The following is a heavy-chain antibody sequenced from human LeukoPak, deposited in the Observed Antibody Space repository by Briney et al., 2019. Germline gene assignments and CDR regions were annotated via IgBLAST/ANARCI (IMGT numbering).Heavy chain of an antibody. D-gene: IGHD3-10*01. CDR1: GFSFGDTW. Sequence: GGSLRLSCVGSGFSFGDTWMTWVRQAPGKGLEWVANIKQDGSEKYYVDSVKGRFTISRDNAKNSLYLQMNSLRAEDTAVYYCARAIWFGNLFDYWGQGTLVTVSS. CDR3: ARAIWFGNLFDY. V-gene: IGHV3-7*04. J-gene: IGHJ4*02. CDR2: IKQDGSEK.